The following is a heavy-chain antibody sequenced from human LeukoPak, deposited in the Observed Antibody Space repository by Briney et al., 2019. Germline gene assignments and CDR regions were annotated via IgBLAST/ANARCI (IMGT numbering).Heavy chain of an antibody. V-gene: IGHV4-34*01. CDR1: GGSFSGYY. Sequence: SETLSLTCAVYGGSFSGYYWSWIRQPPGKGLEWIGEINHSGSTNYNPSLKSRVTISVDTSKNQFSLKLSSVTAADTAVYYCASYRGPWGQGTLDTVSS. CDR3: ASYRGP. J-gene: IGHJ5*02. D-gene: IGHD1-14*01. CDR2: INHSGST.